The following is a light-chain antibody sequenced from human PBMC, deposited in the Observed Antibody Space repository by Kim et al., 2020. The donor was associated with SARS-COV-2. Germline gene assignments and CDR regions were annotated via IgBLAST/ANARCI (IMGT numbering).Light chain of an antibody. CDR1: TGAVTSQFY. CDR3: LLNFGGVQWV. V-gene: IGLV7-43*01. CDR2: DVS. J-gene: IGLJ3*02. Sequence: QTVVTQEPSLTVSPGGTVILTCASSTGAVTSQFYANWFQQKPGQPPRALIFDVSNKHPWTPARFSGSLVGRKAALTLSGVQPEDEADYYCLLNFGGVQWVFGGGTKLTVL.